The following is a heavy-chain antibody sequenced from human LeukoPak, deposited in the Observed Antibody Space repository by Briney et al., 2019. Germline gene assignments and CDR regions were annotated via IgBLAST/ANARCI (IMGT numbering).Heavy chain of an antibody. CDR3: ARGVYIAAAQYGY. CDR2: IHTSGST. J-gene: IGHJ4*02. V-gene: IGHV4-4*07. D-gene: IGHD6-13*01. Sequence: SETLSLTCSVSGGSISTYYGSWIRQSAGKGLEWIGRIHTSGSTNYNPSLKSRVTISVDTSKNQFSLKLNSVTAADTAVYYCARGVYIAAAQYGYWGQGTLVTVSS. CDR1: GGSISTYY.